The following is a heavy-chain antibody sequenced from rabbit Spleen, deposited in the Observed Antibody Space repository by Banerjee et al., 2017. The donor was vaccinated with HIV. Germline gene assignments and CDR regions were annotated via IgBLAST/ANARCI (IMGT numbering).Heavy chain of an antibody. V-gene: IGHV1S47*01. Sequence: QEQLKETGGGLVQPGGSLTLSCKASGFDFSSYGVNWVRQAPGKGLEWIGYIDPVFGSTYYATWVNGRFTISSHNAQNTLYLQLNSLTAADTATYFCVRDTWHFNLWGPGTLVTVS. CDR3: VRDTWHFNL. CDR1: GFDFSSYG. J-gene: IGHJ4*01. D-gene: IGHD3-1*01. CDR2: IDPVFGST.